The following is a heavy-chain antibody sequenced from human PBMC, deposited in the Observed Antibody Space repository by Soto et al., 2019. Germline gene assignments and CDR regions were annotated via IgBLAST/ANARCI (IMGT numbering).Heavy chain of an antibody. Sequence: LRLSCSASGFTFSIYWMHWVRQFPGKGLVWVSRINSDGSSTSYADSVKGRFTISRDNAKNTLYLQMNSLRAEDTALYYCARLGHGLGYCSGGSCPFDSWGQGTLVTVSS. CDR3: ARLGHGLGYCSGGSCPFDS. V-gene: IGHV3-74*01. J-gene: IGHJ4*02. CDR1: GFTFSIYW. D-gene: IGHD2-15*01. CDR2: INSDGSST.